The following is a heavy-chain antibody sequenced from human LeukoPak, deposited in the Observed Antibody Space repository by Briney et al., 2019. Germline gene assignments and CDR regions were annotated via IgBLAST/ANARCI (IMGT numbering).Heavy chain of an antibody. CDR3: AREAPFGFDY. Sequence: SETLSLTCTVSGGSISSYYWSWTRQPPGKGLEWIGYIYYSGNTNYNPSLKSRVTISVDTSKNQFSLKLSSVTAADTAVYYCAREAPFGFDYWGQGTLVTVSS. CDR1: GGSISSYY. V-gene: IGHV4-59*01. CDR2: IYYSGNT. D-gene: IGHD3-16*01. J-gene: IGHJ4*02.